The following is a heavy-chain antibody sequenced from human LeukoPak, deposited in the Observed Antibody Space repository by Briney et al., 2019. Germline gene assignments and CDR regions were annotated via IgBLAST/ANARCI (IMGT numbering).Heavy chain of an antibody. V-gene: IGHV3-30*02. D-gene: IGHD1-14*01. CDR2: IRYDGSNK. Sequence: GGSLRLSCAASGFIFSSYGMHWVRQAPGKGLEWVAFIRYDGSNKYHADSVKGRFSISRDNSKNTLYLQMNSLRAEDTAVYYCSNAVKPVAWKDVFYIWGQGTMVTVSS. J-gene: IGHJ3*02. CDR3: SNAVKPVAWKDVFYI. CDR1: GFIFSSYG.